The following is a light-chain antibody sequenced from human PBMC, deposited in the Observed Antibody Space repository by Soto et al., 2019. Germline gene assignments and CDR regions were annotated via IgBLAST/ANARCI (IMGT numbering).Light chain of an antibody. CDR3: CSYAASYTV. CDR1: SSHVGGYDY. J-gene: IGLJ3*02. Sequence: QSALTQPRSVSGSPGXXXXXXXTGTSSHVGGYDYVSWYQQHPGKAPRLIIYDVTKRPSGVPDRFSGSQSGNTASLTISGLRAEDGADYYCCSYAASYTVFGGGTKLTVL. CDR2: DVT. V-gene: IGLV2-11*01.